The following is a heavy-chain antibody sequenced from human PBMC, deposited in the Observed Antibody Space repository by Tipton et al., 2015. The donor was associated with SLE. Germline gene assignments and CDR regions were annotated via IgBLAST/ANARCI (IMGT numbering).Heavy chain of an antibody. J-gene: IGHJ4*02. V-gene: IGHV3-7*01. CDR2: IKEDGSEK. Sequence: YLRLSCAASRFTFSSYWMAWVRQAPGKGLEWVANIKEDGSEKYSVDSVKGRFTISRDNAKNSLYLQMNSLRAEDTAVYYCARDRSLKGFDYWGQGTLVTASS. CDR3: ARDRSLKGFDY. CDR1: RFTFSSYW.